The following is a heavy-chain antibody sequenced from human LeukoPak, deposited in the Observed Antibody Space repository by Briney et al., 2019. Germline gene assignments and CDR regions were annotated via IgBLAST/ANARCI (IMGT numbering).Heavy chain of an antibody. V-gene: IGHV5-51*01. CDR1: GYSFTSYW. D-gene: IGHD4-17*01. J-gene: IGHJ6*02. Sequence: GESLKISCKGSGYSFTSYWIGWVRQMPGKGLEWMGIIYPGDSDTRYSPSFQGQVTISADKSISTAYLQWSSLKASDTAMYYCARHYYDYGDYRYYYYGMDVWGQGTTVTVSS. CDR2: IYPGDSDT. CDR3: ARHYYDYGDYRYYYYGMDV.